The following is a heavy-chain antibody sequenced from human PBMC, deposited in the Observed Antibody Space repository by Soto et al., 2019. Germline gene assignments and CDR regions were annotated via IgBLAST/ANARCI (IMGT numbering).Heavy chain of an antibody. CDR2: IIPIFGTT. V-gene: IGHV1-69*13. J-gene: IGHJ4*02. Sequence: ASVKVSCKASGGTFSSYAISWVRQAPGQGLEWMGGIIPIFGTTGYAQKFQGRVTMTADDSISTAYMELSSLRSEDTAVYYCARGRTIFGVVIPGDYWGKGTLVTVSS. CDR1: GGTFSSYA. CDR3: ARGRTIFGVVIPGDY. D-gene: IGHD3-3*01.